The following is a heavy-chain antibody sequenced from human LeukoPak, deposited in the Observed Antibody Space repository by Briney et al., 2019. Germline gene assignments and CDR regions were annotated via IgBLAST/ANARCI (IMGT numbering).Heavy chain of an antibody. V-gene: IGHV4-59*01. CDR3: ARDLGYCSSTSCYTRGAFDI. CDR2: IYYSGST. Sequence: SETLSLTCTVSGGSISSYYWSWIRQPPGKGLEWIRYIYYSGSTNYNPSLKSRVTISVDTSKNQFSLKLSSVTAADTAVYYCARDLGYCSSTSCYTRGAFDIWGQGTMVTVSS. J-gene: IGHJ3*02. D-gene: IGHD2-2*02. CDR1: GGSISSYY.